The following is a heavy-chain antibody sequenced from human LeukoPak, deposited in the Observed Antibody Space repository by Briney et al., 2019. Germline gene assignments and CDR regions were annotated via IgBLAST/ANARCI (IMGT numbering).Heavy chain of an antibody. CDR3: ARTDQYYDFWSGYYPFDY. J-gene: IGHJ4*02. Sequence: ASVNVFCKASGYTFTSYGISGVRQAPGQGLEWMGCISAYNGNTNYAQKLQGRVTMTTDTSTSTAYMELRSLRSDDTAVYYCARTDQYYDFWSGYYPFDYWGQGTLVTVSS. CDR1: GYTFTSYG. D-gene: IGHD3-3*01. V-gene: IGHV1-18*01. CDR2: ISAYNGNT.